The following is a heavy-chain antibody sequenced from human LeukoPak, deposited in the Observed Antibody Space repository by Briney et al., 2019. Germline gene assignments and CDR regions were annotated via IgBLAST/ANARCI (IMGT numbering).Heavy chain of an antibody. D-gene: IGHD3-22*01. J-gene: IGHJ4*02. V-gene: IGHV3-74*01. Sequence: GGSLRLSCAASGFTFSSYWMNWVRQAPGKGLVWVSRIASDGSSTTYADSVKGRFSISRDNAKNTLYLQMNSLRVEDTAVYYCARRPQPYYYDSSGYGSFDYWGQGTLVTVSS. CDR2: IASDGSST. CDR1: GFTFSSYW. CDR3: ARRPQPYYYDSSGYGSFDY.